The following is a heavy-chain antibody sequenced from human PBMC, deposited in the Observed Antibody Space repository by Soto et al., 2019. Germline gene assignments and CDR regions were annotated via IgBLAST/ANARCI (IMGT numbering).Heavy chain of an antibody. CDR1: GFTFSSYA. CDR3: AREAYYDILTGYYYYYGMDV. J-gene: IGHJ6*02. CDR2: ISYDGSNK. D-gene: IGHD3-9*01. V-gene: IGHV3-30-3*01. Sequence: PGGSLRLSCAASGFTFSSYAMHWVRQAPGKGLEWVAVISYDGSNKYYADSVKGRFTISRDNSKNTLYLQMNSLRAEDTAVYYCAREAYYDILTGYYYYYGMDVWGQGTTVTVSS.